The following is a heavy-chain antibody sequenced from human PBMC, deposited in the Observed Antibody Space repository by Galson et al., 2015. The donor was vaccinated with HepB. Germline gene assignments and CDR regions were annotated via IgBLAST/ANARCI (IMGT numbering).Heavy chain of an antibody. CDR1: GFSLSTSGMC. D-gene: IGHD6-6*01. V-gene: IGHV2-70*11. Sequence: PALVKPTQTLTLTCTFSGFSLSTSGMCVSWIRQPPGKALEWLARIDWDDDKYYSTSLKTRLTISKDTSKNQVVLTMTNMDPVDTATYYCARARKVPQDYGMDVWGQGTTVTVSS. CDR2: IDWDDDK. CDR3: ARARKVPQDYGMDV. J-gene: IGHJ6*02.